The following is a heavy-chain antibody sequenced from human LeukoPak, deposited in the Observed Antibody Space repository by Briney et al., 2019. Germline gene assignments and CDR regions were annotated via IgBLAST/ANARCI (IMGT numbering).Heavy chain of an antibody. CDR3: ARAVAAAVNWFDP. V-gene: IGHV1-2*02. J-gene: IGHJ5*02. D-gene: IGHD6-13*01. Sequence: GASVKVSCKASGYTFTCYYMHWVRQAPGQGLEWMGWINPNSGGTNYAQKFQGRVTMTRDTAISTAYMELSRLRSDDTAVYYCARAVAAAVNWFDPWGQGTLVTVSS. CDR1: GYTFTCYY. CDR2: INPNSGGT.